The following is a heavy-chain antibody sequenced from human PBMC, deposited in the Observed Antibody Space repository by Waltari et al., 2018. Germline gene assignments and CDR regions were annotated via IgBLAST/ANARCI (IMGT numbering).Heavy chain of an antibody. J-gene: IGHJ4*02. CDR2: VYYTGKS. Sequence: QLRLQESGPGLVKPSETLSLTCTVSGGSMSGGSISTSDCWWGWIRQPPGKGLEWIGSVYYTGKSYYNPSLKSRVTISVDTSKNQFSLKLSSVTAADTAVYYCARGRAVKDIVVVPAAHFDYWGQGTLVTVSS. CDR3: ARGRAVKDIVVVPAAHFDY. D-gene: IGHD2-2*01. CDR1: GGSMSGGSISTSDCW. V-gene: IGHV4-39*07.